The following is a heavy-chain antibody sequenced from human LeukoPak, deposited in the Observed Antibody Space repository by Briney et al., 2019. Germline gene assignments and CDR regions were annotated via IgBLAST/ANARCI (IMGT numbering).Heavy chain of an antibody. CDR3: ATERFDF. V-gene: IGHV1-24*01. Sequence: GASVKVSCKGSGKNLSKFPMHRGGQTPGKGLEWMGGFDPEEGETVSAQKFQGRATMSEDTSTDTAYMELSTLRSDDTAVYYCATERFDFWGQGTLVTVSS. CDR2: FDPEEGET. CDR1: GKNLSKFP. J-gene: IGHJ4*02.